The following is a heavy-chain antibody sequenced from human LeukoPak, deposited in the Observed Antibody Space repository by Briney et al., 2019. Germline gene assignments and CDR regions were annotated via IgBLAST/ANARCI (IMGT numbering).Heavy chain of an antibody. D-gene: IGHD2-2*01. CDR3: ARDGCSSTSCYSDYYYGMDV. V-gene: IGHV4-59*01. CDR1: GGSITRYY. J-gene: IGHJ6*02. Sequence: SDTLSLTCTVYGGSITRYYWTWLPQPPGKGLEWIGYIFHNGSTNYNPSLKSRLTLSLDTSKNQFSLKLNSVTAADTAVYYCARDGCSSTSCYSDYYYGMDVWGRGTTVTVSS. CDR2: IFHNGST.